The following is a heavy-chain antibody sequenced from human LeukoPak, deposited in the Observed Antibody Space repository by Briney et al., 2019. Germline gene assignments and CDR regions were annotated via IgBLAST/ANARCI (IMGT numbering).Heavy chain of an antibody. V-gene: IGHV4-59*01. J-gene: IGHJ6*02. Sequence: SETLSLTCNVSGGSINGYYWTWIRQPPGKGLAWIGYMFYNGNTNYSPSLKSRVTISLDTSKSQISMRLTSVTAADTGVYHCARLTREDGVDVWGQGTTVTVSS. CDR2: MFYNGNT. CDR1: GGSINGYY. CDR3: ARLTREDGVDV.